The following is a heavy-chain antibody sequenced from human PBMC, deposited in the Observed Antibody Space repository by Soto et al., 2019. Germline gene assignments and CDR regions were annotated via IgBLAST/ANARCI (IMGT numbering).Heavy chain of an antibody. CDR1: GFTFSSYA. Sequence: QVQLMESGGGVVQPGRSLRLSCAASGFTFSSYAMHWVRQAPGKGLEWVAVISYDGSNKYYADSVKGRFTISRDNSKNTLYLQMNSLRAEDTAVYYCARDLPGIAVAGTFDYWGQGTLVTVSS. V-gene: IGHV3-30-3*01. CDR2: ISYDGSNK. CDR3: ARDLPGIAVAGTFDY. J-gene: IGHJ4*02. D-gene: IGHD6-19*01.